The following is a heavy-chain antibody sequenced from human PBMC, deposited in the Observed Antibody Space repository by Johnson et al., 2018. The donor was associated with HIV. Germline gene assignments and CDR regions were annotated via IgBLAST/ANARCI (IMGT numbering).Heavy chain of an antibody. CDR1: DFTFTNNA. CDR3: AKVEYGGLLPNDAFDI. D-gene: IGHD2-21*02. Sequence: VQLVESGGGVVQPGRSLRLSCAASDFTFTNNAIHWVRQASGQGLEWVGRIRSKGYTYATAYAASMKGRFTISRDDSENTAYLQMNSLRAEDTAMYYCAKVEYGGLLPNDAFDIWGQGTMVTVSS. V-gene: IGHV3-73*01. CDR2: IRSKGYTYAT. J-gene: IGHJ3*02.